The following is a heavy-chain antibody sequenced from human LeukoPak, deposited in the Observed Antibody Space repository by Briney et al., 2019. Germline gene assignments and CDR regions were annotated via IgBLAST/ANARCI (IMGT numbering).Heavy chain of an antibody. CDR3: ARDRRWDLERGVVYFDY. CDR2: ISAYNRNT. V-gene: IGHV1-18*01. D-gene: IGHD4-23*01. Sequence: ASVKVSCKASGGTFISYAISWVRQAPGQGLEWLGWISAYNRNTIYAQKFQGRVTLTTDTPTSTAHMELGNLGSDDTAVYYCARDRRWDLERGVVYFDYWGQGTLVTVSS. J-gene: IGHJ4*02. CDR1: GGTFISYA.